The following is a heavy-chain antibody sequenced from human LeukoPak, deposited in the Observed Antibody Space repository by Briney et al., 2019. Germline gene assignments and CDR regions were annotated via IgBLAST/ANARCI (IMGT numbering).Heavy chain of an antibody. CDR1: GGTFSSYA. CDR3: ATGPAPYYGSGSWVDY. Sequence: ASVKVSCKASGGTFSSYAISWVRQAPGQGLEWMGGFDPEDGETIYAQKFQGRVTMTEDTSTDTAYMELSSLRSEDTAVYYCATGPAPYYGSGSWVDYWGQGTLVTVSS. CDR2: FDPEDGET. D-gene: IGHD3-10*01. J-gene: IGHJ4*02. V-gene: IGHV1-24*01.